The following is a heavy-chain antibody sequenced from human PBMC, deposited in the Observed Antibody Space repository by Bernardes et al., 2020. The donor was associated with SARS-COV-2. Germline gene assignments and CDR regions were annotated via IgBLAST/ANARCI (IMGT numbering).Heavy chain of an antibody. CDR3: ARGYLGYCSSTSCPYYYYYYMDV. CDR2: IYTSGST. J-gene: IGHJ6*03. V-gene: IGHV4-4*07. D-gene: IGHD2-2*01. Sequence: SETLSLTCTVSGGSISSYYWSWIRQPAGKGLEWIGRIYTSGSTNYNPSLKSRVTMSVDTSKNQFSLKLSSVTAADTAVYYCARGYLGYCSSTSCPYYYYYYMDVWGKGTTVTVSS. CDR1: GGSISSYY.